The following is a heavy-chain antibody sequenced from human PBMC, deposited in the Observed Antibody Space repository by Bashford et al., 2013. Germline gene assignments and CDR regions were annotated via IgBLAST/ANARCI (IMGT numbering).Heavy chain of an antibody. CDR3: ARARGWFFDY. D-gene: IGHD2-15*01. Sequence: VASVKVSCKASGYTFTGYYMHWVRQAPGQGLEWMGWINPNSGGTNYAQKFQGRVTITADKSTSTAYMELSSLRSEDTAVYYCARARGWFFDYWGQGTLVTVSS. J-gene: IGHJ4*02. CDR1: GYTFTGYY. V-gene: IGHV1-2*02. CDR2: INPNSGGT.